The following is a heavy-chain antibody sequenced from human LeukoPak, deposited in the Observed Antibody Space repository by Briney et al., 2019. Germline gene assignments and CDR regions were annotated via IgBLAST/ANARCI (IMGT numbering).Heavy chain of an antibody. V-gene: IGHV1-2*02. CDR2: INPNSGGT. CDR3: ARDDYFGEDY. Sequence: MGWINPNSGGTNYAQKFQGRVTMTRDTSISTAYMELSRLRSDDTAVYYCARDDYFGEDYWGQGTLVTVSS. D-gene: IGHD3-10*01. J-gene: IGHJ4*02.